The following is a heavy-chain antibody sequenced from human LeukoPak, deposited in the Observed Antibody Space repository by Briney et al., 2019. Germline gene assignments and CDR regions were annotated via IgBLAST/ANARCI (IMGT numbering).Heavy chain of an antibody. Sequence: GASVKVSCKTSGYTFTDSYIHWVRQAPGQGLEWMGWINPNSGGTNYAQKFQGRVTMTRDTSISTAYMELSSLRSEDTAVYYCARYYYDSSGYVFDYWGQGTLVTVSS. CDR2: INPNSGGT. V-gene: IGHV1-2*02. J-gene: IGHJ4*02. CDR3: ARYYYDSSGYVFDY. D-gene: IGHD3-22*01. CDR1: GYTFTDSY.